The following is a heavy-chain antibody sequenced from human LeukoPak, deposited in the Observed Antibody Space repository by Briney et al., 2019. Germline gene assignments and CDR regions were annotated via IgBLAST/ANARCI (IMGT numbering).Heavy chain of an antibody. CDR1: GGSISSGGYY. V-gene: IGHV4-30-2*01. CDR2: IYHSGST. CDR3: ARDYTYYYDTSSWNAFDI. J-gene: IGHJ3*02. D-gene: IGHD3-22*01. Sequence: SETLSLTCTVSGGSISSGGYYWSWIRQPPGKGLEWIGYIYHSGSTYHNPSLKSRVTISVDRSKNQFSLKLSSVTAADTAVYYCARDYTYYYDTSSWNAFDIWGQGTMVTVSS.